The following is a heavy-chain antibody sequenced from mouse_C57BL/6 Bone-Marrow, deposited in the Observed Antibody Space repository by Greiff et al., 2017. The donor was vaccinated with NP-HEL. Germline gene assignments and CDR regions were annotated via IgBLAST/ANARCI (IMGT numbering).Heavy chain of an antibody. CDR1: GFTFSDYG. V-gene: IGHV5-15*01. J-gene: IGHJ4*01. CDR3: ARLGLGPYAMDY. CDR2: ISNLAYSI. Sequence: DVKLVESGGGLVQPGGSLQLSCAASGFTFSDYGMAWVRQAPRKGPEWVAFISNLAYSIYYADTVTGRFTISRENAKNTLYLEMSSLRSEDTAMYYCARLGLGPYAMDYWGQGTSVTVSS. D-gene: IGHD4-1*01.